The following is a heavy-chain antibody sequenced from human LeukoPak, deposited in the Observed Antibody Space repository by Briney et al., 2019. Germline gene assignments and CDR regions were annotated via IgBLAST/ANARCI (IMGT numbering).Heavy chain of an antibody. Sequence: SSETLSLTCAVYGGSFSGYYWSWIRQPPGKGLEWIGEINHSGSTNYNPSLKSRVTISVDTSKNQFSLKLSSVTAADTAVYYCAREARNGNIDYWGQGTLVTVSS. CDR3: AREARNGNIDY. V-gene: IGHV4-34*01. D-gene: IGHD2/OR15-2a*01. CDR2: INHSGST. CDR1: GGSFSGYY. J-gene: IGHJ4*02.